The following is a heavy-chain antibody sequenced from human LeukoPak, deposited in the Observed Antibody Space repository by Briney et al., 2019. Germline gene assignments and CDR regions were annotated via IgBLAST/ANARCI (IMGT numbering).Heavy chain of an antibody. CDR1: GFTFDDYA. CDR3: AKDSQYSGSQHGYFDY. D-gene: IGHD1-26*01. J-gene: IGHJ4*02. Sequence: SGGSLRLSCAASGFTFDDYAMSWVRQAPGKGLEWVSAISGSGGSTYYADSVKGRFTISRDNSKNTLYLQMNSLRAEDTAVYYCAKDSQYSGSQHGYFDYWGQGTLVTVSS. V-gene: IGHV3-23*01. CDR2: ISGSGGST.